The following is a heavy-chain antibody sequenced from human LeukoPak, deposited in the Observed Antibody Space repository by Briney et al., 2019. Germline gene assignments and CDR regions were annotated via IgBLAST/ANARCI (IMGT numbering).Heavy chain of an antibody. J-gene: IGHJ5*02. CDR2: INPNIGGT. CDR3: ARANMVRGAGLFFDRNWFDP. Sequence: ASVKVSCKASGYTFTGYYMHWVRQAPGQGLEWMGWINPNIGGTNYAKKFPGRVALTRDTSISTAYMELSGLRSGDTAVYYCARANMVRGAGLFFDRNWFDPWGQGTLVIVSS. D-gene: IGHD3-10*01. CDR1: GYTFTGYY. V-gene: IGHV1-2*02.